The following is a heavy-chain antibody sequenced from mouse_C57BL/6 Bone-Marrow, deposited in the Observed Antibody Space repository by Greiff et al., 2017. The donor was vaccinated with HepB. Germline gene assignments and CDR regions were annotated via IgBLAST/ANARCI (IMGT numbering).Heavy chain of an antibody. J-gene: IGHJ4*01. CDR3: ARDRGWLLAMDY. CDR2: ISYDGSN. D-gene: IGHD2-3*01. Sequence: DVKLQESGPGLVKPSQSLSLTCSVTGYSITSGYYWNWIRQFPGNKLEWMGYISYDGSNNYNPSLKNRISITRDTSKNQFFLKLNSVTTEDTATYYCARDRGWLLAMDYWGQGTSVTVSS. V-gene: IGHV3-6*01. CDR1: GYSITSGYY.